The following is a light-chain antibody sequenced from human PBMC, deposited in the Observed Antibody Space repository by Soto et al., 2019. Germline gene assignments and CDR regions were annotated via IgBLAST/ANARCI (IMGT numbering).Light chain of an antibody. CDR2: DAS. CDR3: PVYDIFPWP. CDR1: QVISTS. J-gene: IGKJ1*01. V-gene: IGKV1-33*01. Sequence: DIQLTQYRTFLSPSIGESVTITFRASQVISTSLAWYQVKPGKAPKLLIYDASNLETGVPSRFSGSGSGTDFTFTIIILQPEDIATYCSPVYDIFPWPFCQGTNVDIK.